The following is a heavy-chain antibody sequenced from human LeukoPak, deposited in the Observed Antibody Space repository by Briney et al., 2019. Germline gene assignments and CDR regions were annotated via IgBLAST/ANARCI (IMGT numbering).Heavy chain of an antibody. J-gene: IGHJ4*02. V-gene: IGHV3-30*18. CDR3: AKGGLIVY. CDR1: GFTFSSYG. CDR2: ISYDGSNK. Sequence: GGSLRLSCAASGFTFSSYGMHWVRQAPGKGLEWVAVISYDGSNKYYADSVKGRFTISRDNSKNTLYLQMNSLRAEDTAAYYCAKGGLIVYWGQGTLVTVSS. D-gene: IGHD2-15*01.